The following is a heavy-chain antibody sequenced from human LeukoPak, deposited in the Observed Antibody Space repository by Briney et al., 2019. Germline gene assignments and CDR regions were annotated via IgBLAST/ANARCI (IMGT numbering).Heavy chain of an antibody. CDR1: GFTFSSYD. Sequence: PGGSLRLSCAASGFTFSSYDMHWVRQATGKGLEWVSAIGTAGDTYYPGSVKSRFTISRENAKNSLYLQMNSLRAGDTAVYYCARELKVGATYYYGMDVWGQGTTVTVSS. CDR3: ARELKVGATYYYGMDV. J-gene: IGHJ6*02. D-gene: IGHD1-26*01. CDR2: IGTAGDT. V-gene: IGHV3-13*04.